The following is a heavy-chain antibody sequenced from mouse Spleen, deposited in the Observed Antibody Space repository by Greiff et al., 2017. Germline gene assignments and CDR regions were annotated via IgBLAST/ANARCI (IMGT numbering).Heavy chain of an antibody. CDR1: GFTFSDYG. Sequence: EVKVVESGGGLVKPGGSLKLSCAASGFTFSDYGMHWVRQAPEKGLEWVAYISSGSSTIYYADTVKGRFTISRDNAKNTLFLQMTSLRSEDTAMYYCARETGTSGNYFDYWGQGTTLTVSS. CDR2: ISSGSSTI. CDR3: ARETGTSGNYFDY. D-gene: IGHD4-1*01. J-gene: IGHJ2*01. V-gene: IGHV5-17*01.